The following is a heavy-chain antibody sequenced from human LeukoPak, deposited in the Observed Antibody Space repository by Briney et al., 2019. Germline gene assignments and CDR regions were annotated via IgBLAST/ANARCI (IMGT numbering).Heavy chain of an antibody. J-gene: IGHJ4*02. D-gene: IGHD2-15*01. Sequence: GGSLRLSCAASGFTFRTYWMHWVRQVPGKGLVWVSRMNTDGRNIGYADSVKGRFTISRENAKNTLYLQMNSLRAEDTAVYYCARENWYLDNWGQGTLVTVSS. V-gene: IGHV3-74*01. CDR3: ARENWYLDN. CDR2: MNTDGRNI. CDR1: GFTFRTYW.